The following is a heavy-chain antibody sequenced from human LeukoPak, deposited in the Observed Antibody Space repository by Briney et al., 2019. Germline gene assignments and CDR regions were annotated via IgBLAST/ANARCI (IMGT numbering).Heavy chain of an antibody. D-gene: IGHD3-10*01. CDR1: GFTFKIYS. CDR2: ISTDSSHM. V-gene: IGHV3-21*06. CDR3: ARDDTSAHFFDS. J-gene: IGHJ4*02. Sequence: GGSLRLSCAPSGFTFKIYSMNWVRQAPGKGLEWVSSISTDSSHMYYADSVKGRFTVSRDNAKNSLYLQMNTLRAEDTAVYYCARDDTSAHFFDSWGQGTLVTVSS.